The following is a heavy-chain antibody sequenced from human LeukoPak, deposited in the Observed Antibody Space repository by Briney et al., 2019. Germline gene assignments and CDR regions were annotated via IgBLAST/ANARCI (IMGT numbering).Heavy chain of an antibody. V-gene: IGHV1-8*01. Sequence: GASVKVSCKASGYTFTTYDINWVRQATGQGLEWMGWMNPNSGNTGYAQKFQGRVTMTRNTSISTAYMELSSLRSEDTAVYYCAKERHFGSGREGLDVWGNGNTVTVSS. CDR2: MNPNSGNT. D-gene: IGHD3-10*01. CDR3: AKERHFGSGREGLDV. CDR1: GYTFTTYD. J-gene: IGHJ6*04.